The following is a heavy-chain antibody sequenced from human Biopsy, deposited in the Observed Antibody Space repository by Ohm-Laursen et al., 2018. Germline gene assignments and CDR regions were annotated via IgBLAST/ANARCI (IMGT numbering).Heavy chain of an antibody. J-gene: IGHJ4*02. CDR3: AKDTFADLRGPSGWYGVDY. Sequence: SLSLSCAASGSTFTDYTMHWVRHAPGQGLEWVSGISWNSNNIVYADSVKGQFTISRDNARNSLYLQIKSLRTEDTAFYYCAKDTFADLRGPSGWYGVDYWGQGTMVTVSS. CDR1: GSTFTDYT. V-gene: IGHV3-9*01. D-gene: IGHD6-19*01. CDR2: ISWNSNNI.